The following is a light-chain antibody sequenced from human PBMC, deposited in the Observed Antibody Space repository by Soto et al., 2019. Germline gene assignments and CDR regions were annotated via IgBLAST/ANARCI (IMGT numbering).Light chain of an antibody. CDR2: AAS. CDR3: LQDYNYPLP. V-gene: IGKV1-6*01. CDR1: QGIRYD. Sequence: AIQMTQSPSSLSASVGDRVTITCRASQGIRYDLGWYQQKPGKAPKLLIYAASSLQSGVPSRFSGSGSGTEFPRTSSSLLPEDFATYYCLQDYNYPLPFGQGTKLEIK. J-gene: IGKJ2*01.